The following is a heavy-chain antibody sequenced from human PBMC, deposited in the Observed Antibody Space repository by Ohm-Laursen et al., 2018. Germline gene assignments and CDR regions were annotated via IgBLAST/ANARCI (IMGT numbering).Heavy chain of an antibody. J-gene: IGHJ5*02. CDR3: ARSYSNFAWFDP. Sequence: EASAKASCKASGYPLTSYYMHWVRQVPGQGLEWMGIINPSGGRTSYAQKFQGRVAMTSDTSTNTVYMEVTNLRSEDTAVYYCARSYSNFAWFDPWGQGTLVTVSS. CDR2: INPSGGRT. D-gene: IGHD4-11*01. V-gene: IGHV1-46*01. CDR1: GYPLTSYY.